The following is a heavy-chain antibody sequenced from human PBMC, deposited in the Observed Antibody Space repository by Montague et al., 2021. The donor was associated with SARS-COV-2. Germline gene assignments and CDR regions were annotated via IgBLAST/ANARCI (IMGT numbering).Heavy chain of an antibody. V-gene: IGHV4-59*01. D-gene: IGHD3-3*01. CDR1: GGPISSYY. CDR2: IYYSGST. J-gene: IGHJ6*03. Sequence: SETLSLTCTVSGGPISSYYWSWIRQPPGKGLEWIGYIYYSGSTNYNPSLKSRVTISVDTPKNQFSLKLSSVTAADTAVYYCAGTYYDFWSGFIHYYYMDVWGKGTTVTVSS. CDR3: AGTYYDFWSGFIHYYYMDV.